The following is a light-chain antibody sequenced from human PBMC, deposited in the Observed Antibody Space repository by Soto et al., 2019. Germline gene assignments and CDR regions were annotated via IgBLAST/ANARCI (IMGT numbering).Light chain of an antibody. J-gene: IGLJ2*01. V-gene: IGLV1-40*01. Sequence: SVLTQPPSVSGAPGQRVTISCTGSSSNIGAGYDVHWYQHLPGTAPKFLIYGDSNRPSGVPDRFSGSKSGTSASLAITGLQAEDEADYYCQSYDSSLSGYVLFGGGTKVTVL. CDR3: QSYDSSLSGYVL. CDR2: GDS. CDR1: SSNIGAGYD.